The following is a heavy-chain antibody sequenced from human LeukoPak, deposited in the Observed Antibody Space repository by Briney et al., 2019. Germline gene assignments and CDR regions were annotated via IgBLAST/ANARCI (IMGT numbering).Heavy chain of an antibody. CDR3: ARTIAVAGTDFDY. D-gene: IGHD6-19*01. Sequence: PGGSLRLSCAASGFTFSSYAMHWVRQAPGKGLEWVAVISYDGSNKYYADSVKGRFTISRDNSKNTLYPQMNSLRAEDTAVYYCARTIAVAGTDFDYWGQGTLVTVSS. J-gene: IGHJ4*02. CDR2: ISYDGSNK. V-gene: IGHV3-30-3*01. CDR1: GFTFSSYA.